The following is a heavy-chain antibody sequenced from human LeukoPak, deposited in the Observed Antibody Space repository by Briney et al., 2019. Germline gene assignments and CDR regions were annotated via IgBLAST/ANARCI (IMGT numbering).Heavy chain of an antibody. Sequence: SVKVSCKASGGTFSSYAISWVRQAPGQGLEWMGGIIPIFGTANYAQEFQGRVTITADESTSTAYMELSSLRSEDTAVYYCARDRGQGFGGRNWFDPWGQGTLVTVSS. J-gene: IGHJ5*02. V-gene: IGHV1-69*13. D-gene: IGHD3-10*01. CDR2: IIPIFGTA. CDR3: ARDRGQGFGGRNWFDP. CDR1: GGTFSSYA.